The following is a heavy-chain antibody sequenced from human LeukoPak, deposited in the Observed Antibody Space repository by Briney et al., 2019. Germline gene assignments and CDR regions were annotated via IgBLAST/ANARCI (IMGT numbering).Heavy chain of an antibody. CDR1: GGSISSYY. CDR2: IYYSGST. CDR3: ARVGTYGSGSYLSWLDY. Sequence: SETLSLTCTVSGGSISSYYWSWIRQPPGKGLEWIGYIYYSGSTNYNPSLKSRVTIPVDTSKNQFSLRLSSVTAADTAVYYCARVGTYGSGSYLSWLDYWGQGTLVTVSS. D-gene: IGHD3-10*01. J-gene: IGHJ4*02. V-gene: IGHV4-59*01.